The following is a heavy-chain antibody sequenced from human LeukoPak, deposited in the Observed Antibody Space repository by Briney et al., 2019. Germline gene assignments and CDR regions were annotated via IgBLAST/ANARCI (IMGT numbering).Heavy chain of an antibody. CDR1: GYTFTSYG. CDR2: ISAYNGNT. Sequence: GASVKVSCKASGYTFTSYGISWVRQAPGQGLEWMGWISAYNGNTNYAQKLQGRVTMTTDTSTSTAYMELRSLRSDDTAVYYCARDWVPAAIGGPIYFDYWGQGTLVTVSS. CDR3: ARDWVPAAIGGPIYFDY. D-gene: IGHD2-2*02. V-gene: IGHV1-18*01. J-gene: IGHJ4*02.